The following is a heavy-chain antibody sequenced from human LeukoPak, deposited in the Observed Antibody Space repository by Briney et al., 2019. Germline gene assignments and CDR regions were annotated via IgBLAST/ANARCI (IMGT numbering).Heavy chain of an antibody. Sequence: GGSLRLSCEASGFTFSAYAMTWVRQAPGKGLEWVSSIGSDNKPHYSESVKGRFAISRDNSKNTLYLQMNSLRVEDTAIYYCAKDGRGLPDSWGQGTLVTVSS. D-gene: IGHD3/OR15-3a*01. CDR2: IGSDNKP. J-gene: IGHJ5*01. CDR3: AKDGRGLPDS. CDR1: GFTFSAYA. V-gene: IGHV3-23*01.